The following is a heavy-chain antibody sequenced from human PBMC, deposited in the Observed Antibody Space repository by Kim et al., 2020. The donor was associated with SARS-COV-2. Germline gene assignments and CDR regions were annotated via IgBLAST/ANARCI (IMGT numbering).Heavy chain of an antibody. J-gene: IGHJ4*02. CDR2: ISGSGGST. CDR3: AKDTCGDFGWLLWRFDY. Sequence: GGSLRLSCAASGFTFSSYAMSWVRQAPGKGLEWVSAISGSGGSTYYADSVKGRFTISRDNSKNTLYLQMNSLRAEDTAVYYCAKDTCGDFGWLLWRFDYWGQGTLVTVSS. V-gene: IGHV3-23*01. D-gene: IGHD3-9*01. CDR1: GFTFSSYA.